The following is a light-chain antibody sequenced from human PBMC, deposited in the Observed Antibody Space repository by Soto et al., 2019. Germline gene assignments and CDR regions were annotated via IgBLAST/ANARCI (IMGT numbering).Light chain of an antibody. CDR2: DAS. J-gene: IGKJ4*01. CDR3: QQYNNWPPLT. V-gene: IGKV3-11*01. Sequence: EIVLTQSPATLSLSPGERDTLSCRASQSVGSYLAWYQHKPGQAPRLLISDASNRATGIPARFSGSGSGTEFTLIISSLQSEDFALYYCQQYNNWPPLTVGEGTKVEIK. CDR1: QSVGSY.